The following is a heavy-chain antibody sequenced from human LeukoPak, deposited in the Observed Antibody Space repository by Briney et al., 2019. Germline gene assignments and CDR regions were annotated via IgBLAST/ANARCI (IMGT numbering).Heavy chain of an antibody. CDR3: ARGPSPFGY. CDR2: IYYSGST. J-gene: IGHJ4*02. CDR1: GDSISSYY. V-gene: IGHV4-59*01. D-gene: IGHD2-2*01. Sequence: PSETLSLTCTVSGDSISSYYWSWIRQPPGKGLEWIGYIYYSGSTNYNPSLKSRVTISVDTSKNPFSLKLSSVTAAYTAVYYCARGPSPFGYWGQGTLVTVSS.